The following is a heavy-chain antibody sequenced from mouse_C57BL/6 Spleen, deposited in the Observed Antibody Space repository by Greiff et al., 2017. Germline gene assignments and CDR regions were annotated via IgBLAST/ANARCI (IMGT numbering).Heavy chain of an antibody. J-gene: IGHJ2*01. CDR1: GFTFSSYA. V-gene: IGHV5-4*01. CDR2: ISDGGSYT. Sequence: EVQLKESGGGLVKPGGSLKLSCAASGFTFSSYAMSWVRQTPEKRLEWVATISDGGSYTYYPDNVKGRFTISRDNAKNNLYLQMGHLKAEDTAMYYCAREGDGYQYYFDYWGQGTTLTVSS. D-gene: IGHD2-3*01. CDR3: AREGDGYQYYFDY.